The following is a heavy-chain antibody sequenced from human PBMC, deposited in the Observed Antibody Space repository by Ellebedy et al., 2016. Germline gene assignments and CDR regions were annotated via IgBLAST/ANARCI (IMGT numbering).Heavy chain of an antibody. CDR1: GGSISSGSYY. D-gene: IGHD2-15*01. Sequence: LRLSXTVSGGSISSGSYYWSWIRQPAGKGLEWIGRTYTSGSTNYNPSLKSRVTILVDTSKNQFSLKLSSVTAADTAVYYCAREGGPLGYCSGGSCYSETPFDYWGQGTLVTVSS. CDR3: AREGGPLGYCSGGSCYSETPFDY. V-gene: IGHV4-61*02. J-gene: IGHJ4*02. CDR2: TYTSGST.